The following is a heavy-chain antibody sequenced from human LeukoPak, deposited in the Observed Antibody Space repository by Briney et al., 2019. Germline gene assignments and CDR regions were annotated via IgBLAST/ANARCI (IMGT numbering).Heavy chain of an antibody. CDR2: IYSGGNT. Sequence: GGSLRLSCAASGVSVSNDYISWVRQAPGKGLEWVSVIYSGGNTYYADSVKGRFTISRDNSENTVYLQMNTVRAEDTAAYYCARGWGMFDYWGQGTLVTVSS. J-gene: IGHJ4*02. V-gene: IGHV3-53*01. CDR3: ARGWGMFDY. D-gene: IGHD7-27*01. CDR1: GVSVSNDY.